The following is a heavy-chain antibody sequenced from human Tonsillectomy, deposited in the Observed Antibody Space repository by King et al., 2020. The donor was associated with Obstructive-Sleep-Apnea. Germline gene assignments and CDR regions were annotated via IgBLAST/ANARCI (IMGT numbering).Heavy chain of an antibody. CDR2: IRSGCTTF. CDR1: GFTFSDYY. V-gene: IGHV3-11*01. J-gene: IGHJ4*02. Sequence: QLVQSGGGLVKPGGSLRLSCAASGFTFSDYYMSWIRQAPGQGLEWGSYIRSGCTTFYYSDTVKGRFTISRDNAKNSLFLQMNSLRAEDTAVYYCSRSYDSVNYYNGYFDYWGQGTLVTVSS. CDR3: SRSYDSVNYYNGYFDY. D-gene: IGHD3-10*01.